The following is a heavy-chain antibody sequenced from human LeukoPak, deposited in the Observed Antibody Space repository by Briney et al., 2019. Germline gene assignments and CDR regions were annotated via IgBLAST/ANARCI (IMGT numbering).Heavy chain of an antibody. Sequence: SETLSPTCTVSGGSISSHYWSWIRQPPGKGLEWIGYIYYSGSTNYNPSLKSRVTISVDTSKNQFSLKLSSVTAADTAVYYCARVRSSGYYYYMDVWGKGTTVTVSS. CDR1: GGSISSHY. V-gene: IGHV4-59*11. D-gene: IGHD2-15*01. J-gene: IGHJ6*03. CDR3: ARVRSSGYYYYMDV. CDR2: IYYSGST.